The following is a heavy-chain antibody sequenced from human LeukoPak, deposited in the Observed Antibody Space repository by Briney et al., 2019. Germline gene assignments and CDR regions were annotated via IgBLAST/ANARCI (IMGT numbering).Heavy chain of an antibody. V-gene: IGHV4-39*07. CDR3: ARDSSARGFH. J-gene: IGHJ4*02. CDR2: IYYSGST. CDR1: GGSISSSSYY. Sequence: PSETLSLTCTVSGGSISSSSYYWGWIRQPPGKGLEWIGSIYYSGSTYYNPSLKSRVTISVGTSKNQFSLKLSSVTAADTAVYYCARDSSARGFHWGQGTLVTVSS. D-gene: IGHD6-25*01.